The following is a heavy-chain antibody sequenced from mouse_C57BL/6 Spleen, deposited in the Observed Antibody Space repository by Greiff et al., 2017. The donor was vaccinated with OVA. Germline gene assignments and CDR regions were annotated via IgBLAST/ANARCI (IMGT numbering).Heavy chain of an antibody. J-gene: IGHJ3*01. Sequence: QVQLQQPGAELVRPGTSVKLSCKASGYTFTSYWMHWVKQRPGQGLEWIGVIDPSDSYTNYNQKFKGKATLTVDTSSSTAYMQLSSLTSEDSAVYYCARSDYDYDVRFAYWGQGTLVTVSA. CDR3: ARSDYDYDVRFAY. CDR2: IDPSDSYT. D-gene: IGHD2-4*01. V-gene: IGHV1-59*01. CDR1: GYTFTSYW.